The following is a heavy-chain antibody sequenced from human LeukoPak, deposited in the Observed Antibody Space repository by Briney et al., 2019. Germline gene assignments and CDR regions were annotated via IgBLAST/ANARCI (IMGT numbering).Heavy chain of an antibody. V-gene: IGHV5-51*01. CDR3: ARRSGIAAAGENWFDP. CDR2: IYPGDSDT. CDR1: GYSFTSYC. J-gene: IGHJ5*02. Sequence: GESLKISCKGSGYSFTSYCIGWVRQMPGKGLEWTGIIYPGDSDTRYSPSFQGQVTISADKSISTAYLQWSSLKASDTAMYYCARRSGIAAAGENWFDPWGQGTLVTVSS. D-gene: IGHD6-13*01.